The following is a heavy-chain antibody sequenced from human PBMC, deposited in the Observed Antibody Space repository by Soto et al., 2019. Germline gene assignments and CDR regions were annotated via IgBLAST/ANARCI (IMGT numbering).Heavy chain of an antibody. D-gene: IGHD3-9*01. CDR1: GFTFSSYG. CDR3: AREDDILTGYYKGMDV. J-gene: IGHJ6*02. CDR2: IWYDGSNK. Sequence: QVQLVESGGGVVQPGRSLRLSCAASGFTFSSYGMHWVRQAPGKGLGWVAVIWYDGSNKYYADSVKGRFTISRDNSKNTLYLQMNSLRAEDTAVYYCAREDDILTGYYKGMDVWGQGTTVTVSS. V-gene: IGHV3-33*01.